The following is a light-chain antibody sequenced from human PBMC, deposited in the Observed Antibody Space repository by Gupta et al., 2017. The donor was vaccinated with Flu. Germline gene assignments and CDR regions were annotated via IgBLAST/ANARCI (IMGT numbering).Light chain of an antibody. V-gene: IGKV3-11*01. CDR2: DAS. CDR1: QSVSTY. Sequence: EIVLTQSPATLSLSPGERAILSCRASQSVSTYLAWYQQKPGQAPRLLIYDASDRATGIPARFTGSGSGTDFSLTISSLEPEDFAVYYCQQRSIWPITFGQGTRLEIK. J-gene: IGKJ5*01. CDR3: QQRSIWPIT.